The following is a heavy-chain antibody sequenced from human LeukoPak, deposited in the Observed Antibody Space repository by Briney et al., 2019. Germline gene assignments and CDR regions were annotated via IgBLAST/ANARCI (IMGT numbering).Heavy chain of an antibody. Sequence: PSETLSLTCTVSGGSISSYYWSWIRQPPGKGLEWIGYIYYSGSTNYNPSLKSRVTISVDTSKNQFPLKLSSVTAADTAVYYCARDHCSSTSCLDIWGQGTMVTVSS. CDR1: GGSISSYY. J-gene: IGHJ3*02. CDR2: IYYSGST. D-gene: IGHD2-2*01. CDR3: ARDHCSSTSCLDI. V-gene: IGHV4-59*12.